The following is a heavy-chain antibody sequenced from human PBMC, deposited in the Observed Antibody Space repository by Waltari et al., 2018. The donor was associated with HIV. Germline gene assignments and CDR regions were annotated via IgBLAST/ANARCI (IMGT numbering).Heavy chain of an antibody. Sequence: QVQLQESGPGLVKPSQTLSITCTVSSGSITSGNYYWCWIRQPAGKGLEWIGRVYTSGSTNYNPSLKNRVTISIDTSRNQFSLRLSSVAAADTAVYYCARALDYYESGSFPLWFFDVWGRGTLVTVSS. CDR3: ARALDYYESGSFPLWFFDV. D-gene: IGHD3-10*01. V-gene: IGHV4-61*02. CDR2: VYTSGST. CDR1: SGSITSGNYY. J-gene: IGHJ2*01.